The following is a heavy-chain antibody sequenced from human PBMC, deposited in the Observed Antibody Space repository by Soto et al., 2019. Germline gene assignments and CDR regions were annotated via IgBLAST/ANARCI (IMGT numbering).Heavy chain of an antibody. CDR1: GYSFTSYW. CDR3: AREDYYDSSGYYYYYGMDV. CDR2: IDPSDSYT. J-gene: IGHJ6*02. D-gene: IGHD3-22*01. Sequence: GESLKISCKGSGYSFTSYWISWVRQMPVKGLEWMGRIDPSDSYTNYSPSFQGHVTISADKSISTAYLQWSSLKASDTAMYYCAREDYYDSSGYYYYYGMDVWGQGTTVTVSS. V-gene: IGHV5-10-1*01.